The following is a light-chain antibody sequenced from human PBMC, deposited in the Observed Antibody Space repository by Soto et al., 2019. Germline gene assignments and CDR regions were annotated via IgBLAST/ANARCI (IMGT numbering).Light chain of an antibody. Sequence: EIVLTQSPGTLSLSPGERATLSCRASQIVSRSYLAWSQQKPGQAPRLLIYGASSRATGIPDRFSGSGSGTEFILTISRLEPDDSAVYYCQQYRMSPWTLGQGTKVDIK. CDR2: GAS. CDR3: QQYRMSPWT. V-gene: IGKV3-20*01. CDR1: QIVSRSY. J-gene: IGKJ1*01.